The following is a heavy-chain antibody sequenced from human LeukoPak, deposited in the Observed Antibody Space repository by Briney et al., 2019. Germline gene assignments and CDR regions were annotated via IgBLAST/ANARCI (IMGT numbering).Heavy chain of an antibody. CDR3: AKGGLGGSSWYSYFDY. CDR1: GFTFSNYA. D-gene: IGHD6-13*01. Sequence: GGSLRLSCVASGFTFSNYAMSWVRQAPGKGLEWVSGISGGGGSTYYADSVKGRFTISRDNSKNTLYLQMNSLRAEDTAVYYCAKGGLGGSSWYSYFDYWGQGTLVTVSS. V-gene: IGHV3-23*01. CDR2: ISGGGGST. J-gene: IGHJ4*02.